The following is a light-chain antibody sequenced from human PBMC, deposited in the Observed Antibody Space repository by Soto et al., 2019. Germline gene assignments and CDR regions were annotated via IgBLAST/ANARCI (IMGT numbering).Light chain of an antibody. V-gene: IGKV1-5*03. CDR1: QSVSRW. CDR2: KTS. J-gene: IGKJ1*01. Sequence: DIVMTQSPSTLSASVGDRVTITCRASQSVSRWLAWYQQKPGKAPKLLISKTSSLESGVPSRFSGSGSGTGFTLTISRLQLDDSAYYYCLQYHSYSAFGQGTNVEIK. CDR3: LQYHSYSA.